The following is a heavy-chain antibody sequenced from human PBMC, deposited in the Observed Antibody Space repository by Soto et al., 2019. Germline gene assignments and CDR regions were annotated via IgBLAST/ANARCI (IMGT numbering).Heavy chain of an antibody. Sequence: ASVKVSCKAIGYSFTSHYMHWVRQAPGQGLEWMGTIFPGGVNIAYAQKFKSRLTITKDTSKNQVLLTMINMDPVDTATYYCAHERVGNPWYSFDYWGQGALVTVSS. J-gene: IGHJ4*02. CDR2: IFPGGVNI. CDR3: AHERVGNPWYSFDY. CDR1: GYSFTSHY. D-gene: IGHD1-26*01. V-gene: IGHV1-46*01.